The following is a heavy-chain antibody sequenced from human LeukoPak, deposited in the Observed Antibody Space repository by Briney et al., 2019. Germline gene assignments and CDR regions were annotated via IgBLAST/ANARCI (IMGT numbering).Heavy chain of an antibody. CDR1: GFTFSSYG. CDR2: ISYDGSNK. V-gene: IGHV3-30*03. D-gene: IGHD1-26*01. Sequence: PGGSLRLSCAASGFTFSSYGMHWVRQAPGKGLEWVAVISYDGSNKYYADSVKGRFTISRDNSKNTLYLQMNSLRAEDTAVYYCARRGGSYPGDYWGQGTLVTVSS. CDR3: ARRGGSYPGDY. J-gene: IGHJ4*02.